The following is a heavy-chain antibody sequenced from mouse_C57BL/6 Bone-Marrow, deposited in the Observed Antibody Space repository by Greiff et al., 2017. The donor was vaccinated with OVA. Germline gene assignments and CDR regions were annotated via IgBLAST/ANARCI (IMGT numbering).Heavy chain of an antibody. D-gene: IGHD1-1*01. CDR2: IYPRSGNT. V-gene: IGHV1-81*01. CDR1: GYTFTSYG. J-gene: IGHJ2*01. Sequence: QVQLQQSGAELARPGASVKLSCKASGYTFTSYGISWVKQRTGQGLEWIGEIYPRSGNTYYNEKFKGKATLTADKSSSTAYMELRSLTSEDSAVYFCARPYYGSSWHDYWGQGTTLTVSS. CDR3: ARPYYGSSWHDY.